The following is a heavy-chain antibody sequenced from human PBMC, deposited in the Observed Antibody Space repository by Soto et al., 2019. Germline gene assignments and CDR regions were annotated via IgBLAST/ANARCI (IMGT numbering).Heavy chain of an antibody. V-gene: IGHV3-30-3*01. D-gene: IGHD6-19*01. CDR2: ISYDGSNK. CDR1: GFTFDYYW. J-gene: IGHJ4*02. CDR3: ARDLEQWLAKESY. Sequence: GGSLRLSCAASGFTFDYYWMHWVRQAPGKGLEWVAVISYDGSNKYYADSVKGRFTISRDNSKNTLYLQMNSLRAEDTAVYYCARDLEQWLAKESYWGQGTLVTVSS.